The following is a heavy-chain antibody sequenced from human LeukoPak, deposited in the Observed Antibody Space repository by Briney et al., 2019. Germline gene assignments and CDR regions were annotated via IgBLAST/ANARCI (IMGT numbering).Heavy chain of an antibody. CDR1: GFTFSSYA. CDR3: AKAQIYDSSGYYPDY. CDR2: IRGSGGST. D-gene: IGHD3-22*01. V-gene: IGHV3-23*01. Sequence: GGSLRLSCAASGFTFSSYAMSWVRQAPGKGLEWVSAIRGSGGSTYYADSVKGRFTISRDNSKNTLYLQMNSLRAEDTAVYYCAKAQIYDSSGYYPDYWGQGTLVTVSS. J-gene: IGHJ4*02.